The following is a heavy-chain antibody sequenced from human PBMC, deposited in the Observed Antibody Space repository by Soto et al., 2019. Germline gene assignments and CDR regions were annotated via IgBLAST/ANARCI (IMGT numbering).Heavy chain of an antibody. Sequence: EVQLVESGGGLVQPGGSLRLSCAASGFTFSDHYMDWVRQAPGKGLEWVGRTRNKANSYTTEYAASVKGRFTISRDDSKNSLDLQRNSRKTGDTAVYYWARRDYDSSGYYHWGQGTRVTVSS. D-gene: IGHD3-22*01. CDR1: GFTFSDHY. J-gene: IGHJ4*02. CDR2: TRNKANSYTT. V-gene: IGHV3-72*01. CDR3: ARRDYDSSGYYH.